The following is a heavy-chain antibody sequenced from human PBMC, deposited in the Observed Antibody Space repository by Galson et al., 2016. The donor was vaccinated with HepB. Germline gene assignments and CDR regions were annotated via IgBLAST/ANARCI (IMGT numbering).Heavy chain of an antibody. CDR2: IKRKTDGGTT. D-gene: IGHD3-10*01. J-gene: IGHJ4*02. V-gene: IGHV3-15*07. Sequence: SLRLSCAASGFSFSHAWMTWVRQAPGKGLEWVGRIKRKTDGGTTHYAAPVKGGFTISRDDSKNMLFLQMNSLKTEDTAVYYCTTDRLGWAPAGVGEFFDYWGQGTLVTVSS. CDR3: TTDRLGWAPAGVGEFFDY. CDR1: GFSFSHAW.